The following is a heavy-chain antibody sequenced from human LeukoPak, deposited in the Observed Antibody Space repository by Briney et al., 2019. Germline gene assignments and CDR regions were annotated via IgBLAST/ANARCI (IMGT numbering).Heavy chain of an antibody. Sequence: SETRSLTCTVSGGSISSYYWSWIRQPPGKGLEWIGYIYYSGSTNYNPSLKSRVTISVDTSKNQFSLKLSSVTAADTAVYYCARVEEGCSSTSCLNWFDPWGQGTLVTVSS. V-gene: IGHV4-59*01. CDR2: IYYSGST. J-gene: IGHJ5*02. CDR3: ARVEEGCSSTSCLNWFDP. D-gene: IGHD2-2*01. CDR1: GGSISSYY.